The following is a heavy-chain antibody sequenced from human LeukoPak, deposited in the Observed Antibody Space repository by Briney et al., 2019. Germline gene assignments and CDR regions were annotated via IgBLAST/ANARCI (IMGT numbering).Heavy chain of an antibody. V-gene: IGHV1-8*03. J-gene: IGHJ3*02. CDR1: GYTFTSSE. Sequence: ASVRVSCKASGYTFTSSEIHWVRQAPGQGLEWMGWLNPNSGNTGYAQKFQGRVTFTRESSTSTAYMEVTRLRSEDTAVYYCARAPSSSFDIWGQGTMVTVSS. CDR2: LNPNSGNT. D-gene: IGHD2-2*01. CDR3: ARAPSSSFDI.